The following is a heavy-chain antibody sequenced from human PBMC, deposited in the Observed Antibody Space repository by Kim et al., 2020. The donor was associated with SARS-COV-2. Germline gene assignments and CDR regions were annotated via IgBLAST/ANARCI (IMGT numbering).Heavy chain of an antibody. V-gene: IGHV5-10-1*01. D-gene: IGHD3-10*01. CDR3: ARRSNYYGSGSPHFDP. J-gene: IGHJ5*02. CDR2: IDPSDSYT. CDR1: GYSFTSYW. Sequence: GESLKISCKGSGYSFTSYWISWVRQMPGKGLEWMGRIDPSDSYTNYSPSFQGHVTISADKSISTAYLQWSSLKASDTAMYYCARRSNYYGSGSPHFDPWGQGTLVTVSS.